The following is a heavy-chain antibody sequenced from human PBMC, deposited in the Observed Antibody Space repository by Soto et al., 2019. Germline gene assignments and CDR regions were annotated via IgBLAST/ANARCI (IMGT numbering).Heavy chain of an antibody. J-gene: IGHJ1*01. CDR1: GESITSYA. CDR3: VIERSRSFAEY. Sequence: PSETLSVTCSVSGESITSYAWRWIRQPPGKGLEWLVSKDHGGGVVDSPSLKSRITVSVCTSNNQFSLKCKSATVADTAMYYCVIERSRSFAEYWGPGTSVPVSS. CDR2: KDHGGGV. D-gene: IGHD3-10*01. V-gene: IGHV4-59*12.